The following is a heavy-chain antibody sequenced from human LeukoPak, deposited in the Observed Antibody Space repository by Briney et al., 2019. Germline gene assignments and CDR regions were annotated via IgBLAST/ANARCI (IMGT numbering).Heavy chain of an antibody. J-gene: IGHJ4*02. V-gene: IGHV3-30*15. CDR1: GFSFSTYA. D-gene: IGHD3-22*01. CDR3: ARDSGSGYYDSSGSFFDY. Sequence: GRSLRLSCAASGFSFSTYAMHWVHQAPGKGLEWVAVISDDGSDKYYADSVKGRFTISRDNSKNTLYLQMSSLRAEDTAVYYCARDSGSGYYDSSGSFFDYWGQGTLVTVSS. CDR2: ISDDGSDK.